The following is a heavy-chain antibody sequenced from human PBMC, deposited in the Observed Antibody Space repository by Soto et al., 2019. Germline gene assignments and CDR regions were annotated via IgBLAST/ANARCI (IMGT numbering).Heavy chain of an antibody. CDR3: ARQRTSVVTQAYFDV. CDR2: IYYSGST. Sequence: SETLSLTGTVSGDSISSRSYYWGWIRQPPGKGLEWIGSIYYSGSTYNNPSLRSRVSMSIDTSKDQFSLKLKSVTAADTALYLCARQRTSVVTQAYFDVSGPGSLVTFSS. V-gene: IGHV4-39*01. CDR1: GDSISSRSYY. J-gene: IGHJ4*02. D-gene: IGHD2-21*02.